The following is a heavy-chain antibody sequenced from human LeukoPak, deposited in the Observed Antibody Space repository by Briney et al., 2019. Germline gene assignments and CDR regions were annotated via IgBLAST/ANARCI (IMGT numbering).Heavy chain of an antibody. CDR1: GFTFSSYS. CDR2: ISSSSNYI. Sequence: GGSLRLSCAASGFTFSSYSMNWVRQAPGKGLEWVSSISSSSNYIYYADSVKGRFTISRDNSRNSLYLQVNSLRTEDSALYYCAKDNSASWPYYLDSWGQGTLVTVSS. V-gene: IGHV3-21*04. J-gene: IGHJ4*02. D-gene: IGHD6-13*01. CDR3: AKDNSASWPYYLDS.